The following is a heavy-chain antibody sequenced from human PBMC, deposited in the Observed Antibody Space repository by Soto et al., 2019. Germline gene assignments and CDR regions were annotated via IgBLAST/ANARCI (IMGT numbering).Heavy chain of an antibody. Sequence: PGGSLRLSCAASGFTFNSYAMSWVRQASGNGLEWVSSISGSGGSTYYADSVKGRFTISSDISKNSLYLQMNSLRAEDTAVYYCAKEISSPWFSLLYWGQGTLVTVST. CDR1: GFTFNSYA. CDR2: ISGSGGST. J-gene: IGHJ4*02. V-gene: IGHV3-23*01. CDR3: AKEISSPWFSLLY. D-gene: IGHD2-2*01.